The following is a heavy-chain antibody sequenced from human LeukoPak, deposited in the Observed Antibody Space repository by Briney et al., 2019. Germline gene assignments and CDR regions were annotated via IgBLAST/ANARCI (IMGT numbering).Heavy chain of an antibody. CDR1: GGSISSGDYY. J-gene: IGHJ5*02. CDR3: ARPYYYDSRIDP. V-gene: IGHV4-30-4*01. Sequence: SETLSLTCTVSGGSISSGDYYRSWIRQPPGKGLEWIAYMYYSGSTYYNPSLKSRVTMSADTSKNQLSLKLSSVTAADTAVYYCARPYYYDSRIDPWGQGILVTVSS. CDR2: MYYSGST. D-gene: IGHD3-22*01.